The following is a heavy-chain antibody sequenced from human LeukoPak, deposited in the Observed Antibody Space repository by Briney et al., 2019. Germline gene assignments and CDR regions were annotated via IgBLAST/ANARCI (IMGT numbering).Heavy chain of an antibody. J-gene: IGHJ5*02. CDR2: IQNSART. Sequence: PSETLSLTCTVSGGSVNSGSYFWSWIRQPPGKGLEWIGYIQNSARTNYNPSLESRVTISVDSSKDQFSLRLSSVTAADTAIYYCARVRHPPLRYNWFDPWGQGTLVTVSS. V-gene: IGHV4-61*01. D-gene: IGHD2-15*01. CDR3: ARVRHPPLRYNWFDP. CDR1: GGSVNSGSYF.